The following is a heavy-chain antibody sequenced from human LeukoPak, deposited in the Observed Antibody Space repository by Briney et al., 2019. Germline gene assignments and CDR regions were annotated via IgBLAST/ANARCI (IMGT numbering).Heavy chain of an antibody. CDR1: GFTISSYY. V-gene: IGHV3-53*01. J-gene: IGHJ4*02. D-gene: IGHD6-19*01. Sequence: PGGSLRLSCAASGFTISSYYMAWVRQAPGKGLEWVSVIYHSGNTDYADSVKGRFTISRDNSKNTLYLQMNSLRAEDTAVYYCAKDLFGWLVREFDYWGQGTLVTVSS. CDR2: IYHSGNT. CDR3: AKDLFGWLVREFDY.